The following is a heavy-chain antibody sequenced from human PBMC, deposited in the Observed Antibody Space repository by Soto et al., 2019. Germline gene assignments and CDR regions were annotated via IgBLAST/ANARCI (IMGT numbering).Heavy chain of an antibody. J-gene: IGHJ5*02. D-gene: IGHD2-8*01. CDR1: GASISDNY. CDR2: IFYSGST. Sequence: QVQLQESGPGLVKPSETLSLTCTLSGASISDNYWSWIRQPPGKGLEWIGYIFYSGSTNYNPSLESRVTISIDTPKNQFSLRLNSVTAADTAVYYCARIDPPLMLAWFDPWGLGTLVTVSS. CDR3: ARIDPPLMLAWFDP. V-gene: IGHV4-59*01.